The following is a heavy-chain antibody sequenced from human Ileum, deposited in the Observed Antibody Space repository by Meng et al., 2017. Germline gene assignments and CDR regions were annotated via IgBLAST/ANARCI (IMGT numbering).Heavy chain of an antibody. D-gene: IGHD2-2*01. CDR1: GYSFTNYG. CDR2: TSTYNSNR. CDR3: ARGRHCSSTTCYLSDS. Sequence: QVNLVQSGPEVRKPGASVKVSCQAYGYSFTNYGINWVRQAPGKGLEWMGWTSTYNSNRNYAQSLQGRVTMTTDTSTTTAYMELRSLTFDDTAVYYCARGRHCSSTTCYLSDSWGQGTLVTVSS. J-gene: IGHJ4*02. V-gene: IGHV1-18*01.